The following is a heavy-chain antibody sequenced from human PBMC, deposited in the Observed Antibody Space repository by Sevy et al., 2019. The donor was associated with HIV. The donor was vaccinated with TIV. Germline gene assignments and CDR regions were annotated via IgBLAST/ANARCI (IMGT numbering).Heavy chain of an antibody. CDR2: INPLTGAT. CDR1: VYTFTDYY. CDR3: AANDH. Sequence: ASVKVSCKTSVYTFTDYYLHWSRQAPGQGLEWMGRINPLTGATNFVQSFQGRVAVTRDTSISTADMELSGLRSDDTAVYYCAANDHWGQGTLVTVSS. V-gene: IGHV1-2*06. J-gene: IGHJ4*02.